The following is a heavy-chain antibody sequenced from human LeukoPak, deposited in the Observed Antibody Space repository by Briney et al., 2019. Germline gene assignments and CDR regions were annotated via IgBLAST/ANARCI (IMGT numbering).Heavy chain of an antibody. CDR2: ISWNGVRT. CDR3: AKERGSSGYFDY. V-gene: IGHV3-43*01. CDR1: GFTVSSNS. D-gene: IGHD6-6*01. Sequence: PGGSLRLSCTVSGFTVSSNSMSWVRQAPGKGLEWVSLISWNGVRTYYADSVKGRFTISRDNSKNSLYLQMNSLRTEDTALYYCAKERGSSGYFDYWGQGTLVTVSS. J-gene: IGHJ4*02.